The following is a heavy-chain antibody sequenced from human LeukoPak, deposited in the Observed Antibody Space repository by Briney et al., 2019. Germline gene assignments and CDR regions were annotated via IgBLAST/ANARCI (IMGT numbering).Heavy chain of an antibody. D-gene: IGHD3-10*01. CDR3: ARHYLGSGSEDY. CDR1: GYDFTSFG. Sequence: ASVKVSCKASGYDFTSFGITWVRQAPGQGLEWMGWISRHNGNTDYAQRFRGRVTLTIDTSTTTADMEVRNLIPDDTAVYYCARHYLGSGSEDYWGQGTLVSVSS. CDR2: ISRHNGNT. J-gene: IGHJ4*02. V-gene: IGHV1-18*01.